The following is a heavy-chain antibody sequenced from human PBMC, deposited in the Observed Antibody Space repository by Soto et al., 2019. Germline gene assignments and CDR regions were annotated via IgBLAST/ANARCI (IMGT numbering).Heavy chain of an antibody. D-gene: IGHD2-15*01. CDR2: IYHSGST. CDR1: GYSISSGYY. J-gene: IGHJ4*02. CDR3: AREGVVSDY. V-gene: IGHV4-38-2*02. Sequence: KPSETLSLTCAVSGYSISSGYYWGWIRQPPGKGLEWIGSIYHSGSTYYNPSLKSRVTISVDTSKNQFSLKLSSVTAADTAVYYCAREGVVSDYWGQGTLVTVSS.